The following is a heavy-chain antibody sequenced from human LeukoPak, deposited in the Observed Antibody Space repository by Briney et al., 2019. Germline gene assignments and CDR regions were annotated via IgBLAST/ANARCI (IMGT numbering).Heavy chain of an antibody. J-gene: IGHJ6*03. Sequence: PGGSLRLSCAASGFIFSDYYMSWIRQAPGRGLEWLSYISGSSNIMYYADSVKGRFTISRDNTKNSLYLQMNSLRAEDTAMYFCAKVAGSYYYGSGTYTYYYYYMDVWGKGTTVTVSS. D-gene: IGHD3-10*01. CDR2: ISGSSNIM. CDR3: AKVAGSYYYGSGTYTYYYYYMDV. CDR1: GFIFSDYY. V-gene: IGHV3-11*04.